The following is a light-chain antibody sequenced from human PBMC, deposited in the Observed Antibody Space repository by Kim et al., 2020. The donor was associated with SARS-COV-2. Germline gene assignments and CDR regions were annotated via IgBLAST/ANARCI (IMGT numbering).Light chain of an antibody. CDR3: QQYNNWPRT. CDR1: QSVRSN. V-gene: IGKV3-15*01. Sequence: EVVMTQSPATLSVSPGERVTLSCRASQSVRSNLAWYQQIPGQAPRLLIYGASTRATGIPARFSGSGSGTEFTLTISSLQSEDFAVYYCQQYNNWPRTFGQGTKVDIK. CDR2: GAS. J-gene: IGKJ1*01.